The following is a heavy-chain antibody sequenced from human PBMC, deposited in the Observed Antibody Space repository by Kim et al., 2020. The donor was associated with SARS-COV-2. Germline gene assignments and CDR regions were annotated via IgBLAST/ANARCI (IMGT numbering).Heavy chain of an antibody. V-gene: IGHV4-31*03. CDR1: GGSISSGGYY. D-gene: IGHD5-12*01. J-gene: IGHJ4*02. Sequence: SETLSLTCTVSGGSISSGGYYWSWIRQHPGKGLEWIGYIYYSGSTYYNPSLKSRVTISVDTSKNQFSLKLSSVTAADTAVYYCARGPHTSDIEFDYWGQGTLVTVSS. CDR2: IYYSGST. CDR3: ARGPHTSDIEFDY.